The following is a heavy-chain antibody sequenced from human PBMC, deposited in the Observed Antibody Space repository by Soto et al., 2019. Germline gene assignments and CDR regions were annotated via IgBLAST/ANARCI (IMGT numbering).Heavy chain of an antibody. J-gene: IGHJ4*02. CDR1: GGTFSSYA. V-gene: IGHV1-69*01. D-gene: IGHD2-2*01. CDR3: AVNPGPDCSSTSCYGDGSDY. Sequence: QVQLVQSGAEVKKPGSSVKVSCKASGGTFSSYAISWVRQAPGQGLEWMGGIIPIFGTANYAQRFQGRVTITADESTSTAYMELSSLRSEDTAVYYCAVNPGPDCSSTSCYGDGSDYWGQGTLVTVSS. CDR2: IIPIFGTA.